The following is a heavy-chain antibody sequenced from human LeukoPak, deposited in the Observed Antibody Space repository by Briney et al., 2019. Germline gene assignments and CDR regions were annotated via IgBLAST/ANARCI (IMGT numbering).Heavy chain of an antibody. D-gene: IGHD2-2*01. Sequence: SETLSLTCAVYGGSLSGYYWSWIRQPPGKGLEWIGEINHSGSTNYNPSLKSRVTISVDTSKNQFSLKLSSVTAADTAVYYCARRGSVPAAMPYDYWGQGTLVTVSS. CDR2: INHSGST. J-gene: IGHJ4*02. CDR3: ARRGSVPAAMPYDY. V-gene: IGHV4-34*01. CDR1: GGSLSGYY.